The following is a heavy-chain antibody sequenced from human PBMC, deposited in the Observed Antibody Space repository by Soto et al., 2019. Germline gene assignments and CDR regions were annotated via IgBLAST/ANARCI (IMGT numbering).Heavy chain of an antibody. D-gene: IGHD3-10*01. CDR1: GFTFSNYS. V-gene: IGHV3-21*01. CDR3: ATVSTMVRGVPVYYFDY. CDR2: ISSRSSYI. Sequence: GGSLRLSCAASGFTFSNYSMNWVRQAPGKGLEWVSSISSRSSYIYYANSVKGRFTISKDNAKNSLYLQMNSLRAEDSAVYYCATVSTMVRGVPVYYFDYWGQGTLVTVSS. J-gene: IGHJ4*02.